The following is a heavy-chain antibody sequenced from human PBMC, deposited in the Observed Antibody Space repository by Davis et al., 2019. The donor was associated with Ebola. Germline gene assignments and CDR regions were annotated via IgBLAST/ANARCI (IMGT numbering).Heavy chain of an antibody. J-gene: IGHJ4*02. CDR3: AKDMRAYYDSSGHDY. CDR1: GFTFSSYS. D-gene: IGHD3-22*01. V-gene: IGHV3-21*04. CDR2: ISSSSSYI. Sequence: GGSLRLSCAASGFTFSSYSMNWVRQAPGKGLEWVSSISSSSSYIYYADSVKGRFTISRDNAKNSLYLQMNSLRTEDTALYYCAKDMRAYYDSSGHDYWGQGTLVTVSS.